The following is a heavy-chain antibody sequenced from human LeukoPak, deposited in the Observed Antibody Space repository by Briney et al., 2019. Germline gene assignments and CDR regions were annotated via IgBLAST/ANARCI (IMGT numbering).Heavy chain of an antibody. Sequence: SETLSLTCAVYGGSFSGYYWSWIRQPPGKGLEWIGEINHSGSTNYNPSLKSRVTISVDTSKNQFSLKLSSVTTADTAVYYCARGQPGRYYYDSSGYYYLDYWGQGTLVTVSS. V-gene: IGHV4-34*01. CDR2: INHSGST. J-gene: IGHJ4*02. CDR3: ARGQPGRYYYDSSGYYYLDY. CDR1: GGSFSGYY. D-gene: IGHD3-22*01.